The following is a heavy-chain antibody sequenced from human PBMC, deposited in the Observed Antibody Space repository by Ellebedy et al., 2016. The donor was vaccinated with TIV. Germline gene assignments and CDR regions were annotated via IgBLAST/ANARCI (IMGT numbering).Heavy chain of an antibody. D-gene: IGHD3-10*01. CDR3: AREPMVRGVIRRGYAMDV. CDR1: GFTFSSYG. Sequence: GGSLRLXXAASGFTFSSYGMHWVRQAPGKGLEWVAVIWYDGSNKYYADSVKGRFTISRDNSKNTLYLQMNSLRAEDTAVYYCAREPMVRGVIRRGYAMDVWGQGPRSPSP. CDR2: IWYDGSNK. V-gene: IGHV3-33*01. J-gene: IGHJ6*02.